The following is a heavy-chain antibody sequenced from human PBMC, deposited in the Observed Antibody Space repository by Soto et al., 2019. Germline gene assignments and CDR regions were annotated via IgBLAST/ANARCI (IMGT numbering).Heavy chain of an antibody. CDR3: AGLYFWSGYFRFDP. V-gene: IGHV3-7*03. CDR2: IKQDGSEK. D-gene: IGHD3-3*01. J-gene: IGHJ5*02. Sequence: EVQLVESGGGLVQPGGSLRLSCAASGFTFSSYWMSWVRQAPGKGLEWVANIKQDGSEKYYVDSVKGRFTISRDNAKNSLYLQMNSLRAEDTAVYYCAGLYFWSGYFRFDPWGQGTLVTVSS. CDR1: GFTFSSYW.